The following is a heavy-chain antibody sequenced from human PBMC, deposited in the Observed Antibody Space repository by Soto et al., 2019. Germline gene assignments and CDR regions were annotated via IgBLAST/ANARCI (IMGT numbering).Heavy chain of an antibody. J-gene: IGHJ5*02. CDR3: ARELTAVTTASFDH. V-gene: IGHV3-33*01. CDR2: IWYDGSNE. Sequence: QVQLVESGGGVVQPGRSLRLSCAASGFNFDSYGMHWARQAPGKGLEWVAVIWYDGSNEYYADSVKGRFTVSRDNAKNTVYLQMNSLRVEDTAVYYCARELTAVTTASFDHWGQGAQVIVSS. D-gene: IGHD4-17*01. CDR1: GFNFDSYG.